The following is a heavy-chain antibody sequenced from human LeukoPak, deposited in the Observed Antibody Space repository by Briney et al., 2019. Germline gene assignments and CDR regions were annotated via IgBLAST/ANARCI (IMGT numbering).Heavy chain of an antibody. CDR3: ARESGIFDDYGDYLYFDY. D-gene: IGHD4-17*01. CDR2: ISSSSSYI. J-gene: IGHJ4*02. V-gene: IGHV3-21*04. Sequence: GGSLRLSCAASGLTFSSYSMNWVRQAPGKGLEWVSAISSSSSYIYYADSVKGRFTISRDNAKNSLYLQMNSLRAEDTAVYYCARESGIFDDYGDYLYFDYWGQGTLVTVSS. CDR1: GLTFSSYS.